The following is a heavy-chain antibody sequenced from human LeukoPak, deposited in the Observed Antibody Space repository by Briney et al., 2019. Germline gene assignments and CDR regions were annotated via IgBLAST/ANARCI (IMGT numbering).Heavy chain of an antibody. D-gene: IGHD3-3*01. CDR2: IRYDGSNK. CDR3: AREVPSPNYDFWSGWLRDAFDI. V-gene: IGHV3-30*02. J-gene: IGHJ3*02. Sequence: PGGSLRLSCAASGFTFSSYGMHWVRQAPGKGLEWVAFIRYDGSNKYYADSVKGRFTISRDNSKNTLYLQMNSLRAEDTAVYYCAREVPSPNYDFWSGWLRDAFDIWGQGTMVTVSS. CDR1: GFTFSSYG.